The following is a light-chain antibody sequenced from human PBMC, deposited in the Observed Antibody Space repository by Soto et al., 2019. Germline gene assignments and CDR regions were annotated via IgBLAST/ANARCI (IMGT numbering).Light chain of an antibody. CDR2: KAS. V-gene: IGKV1-5*03. Sequence: DIQMTQSPSTPSASVGDRVTITCRASQSFNIWLSWYQQKSWKAPNLLIYKASTLESGVPSRFSGSGSGTDFTRTISRLQTDDFATYYCQQDYGSSWTFGQGTKVELK. J-gene: IGKJ1*01. CDR3: QQDYGSSWT. CDR1: QSFNIW.